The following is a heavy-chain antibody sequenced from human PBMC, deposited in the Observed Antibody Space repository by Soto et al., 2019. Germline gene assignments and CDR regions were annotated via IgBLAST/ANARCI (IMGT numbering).Heavy chain of an antibody. CDR2: VHYSGST. J-gene: IGHJ2*01. Sequence: QVQLQESGPGLVKPSETLSLPCSVSGGSINNNYWSWIRQPPGKGLEWIGYVHYSGSTNYNPSLTRLATISVHTSKNQFSLKLPSATAADTAVYYCARDLGHHRYNYDSRYFYLWCRRPLVTVS. CDR1: GGSINNNY. D-gene: IGHD3-10*01. V-gene: IGHV4-59*01. CDR3: ARDLGHHRYNYDSRYFYL.